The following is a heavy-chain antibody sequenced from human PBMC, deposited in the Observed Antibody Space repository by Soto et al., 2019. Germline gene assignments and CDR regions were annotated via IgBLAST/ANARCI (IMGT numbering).Heavy chain of an antibody. CDR2: ITYDGSDT. D-gene: IGHD4-4*01. V-gene: IGHV3-30*18. Sequence: QEQLVESGGGVVQPGTSLRLSCGASGFSFSSYGMHWVRQAPGKGLEWVALITYDGSDTYYVDSVKGRFTVSRHNSKNTLYLQMNSLKPEDTSIYYCAKDSVFEYSFGQHGFDSWGQGTLVTVSS. CDR3: AKDSVFEYSFGQHGFDS. J-gene: IGHJ4*02. CDR1: GFSFSSYG.